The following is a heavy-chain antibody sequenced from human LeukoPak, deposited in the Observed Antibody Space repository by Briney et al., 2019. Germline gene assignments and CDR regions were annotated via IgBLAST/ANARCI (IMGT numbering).Heavy chain of an antibody. Sequence: GGSLRLSCAASGFRLSDYYMSWIRQAPGKGLEWVSAISGSGGSTYYADSVKGRFTISRDNSKNTLYLQMNSLRAEDTAVYYCAASAGPINFWGQGTLVTVSS. D-gene: IGHD3-10*01. CDR1: GFRLSDYY. CDR2: ISGSGGST. J-gene: IGHJ4*02. V-gene: IGHV3-23*01. CDR3: AASAGPINF.